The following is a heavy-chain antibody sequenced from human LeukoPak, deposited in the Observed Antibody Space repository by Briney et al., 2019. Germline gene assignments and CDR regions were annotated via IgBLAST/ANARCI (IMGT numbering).Heavy chain of an antibody. CDR2: ISSSGSDI. V-gene: IGHV3-48*03. CDR3: ARDWELRWSQGGFDY. D-gene: IGHD3-10*01. Sequence: SGGSLRLSCAASGFTFSNYEMHWVRQAPGKGLEWVSYISSSGSDIYYADSVKGRFTISRDNAKNSLYLHMNSLRAEDTAVYYCARDWELRWSQGGFDYWGQGTLLAVSS. J-gene: IGHJ4*02. CDR1: GFTFSNYE.